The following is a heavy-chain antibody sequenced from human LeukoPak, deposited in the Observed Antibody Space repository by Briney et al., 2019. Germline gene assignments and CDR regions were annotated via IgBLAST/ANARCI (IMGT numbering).Heavy chain of an antibody. D-gene: IGHD6-13*01. V-gene: IGHV1-69*06. CDR3: ASLGDIAAAGTRAFDI. CDR1: GGTFSTYV. J-gene: IGHJ3*02. CDR2: IIPVFGTA. Sequence: ASVTVSCKASGGTFSTYVISWVRQAPGQGLEWMGGIIPVFGTANYAEKFQDRVTITADKSTSTAYMELSSLRSEDTAVYYCASLGDIAAAGTRAFDIWGQGTMVTVSS.